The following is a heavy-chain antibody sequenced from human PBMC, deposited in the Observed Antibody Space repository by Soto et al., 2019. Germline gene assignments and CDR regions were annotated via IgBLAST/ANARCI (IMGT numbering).Heavy chain of an antibody. CDR2: IYSGGST. Sequence: GGSLRLSCAASGFTVSSNYMSWVRQAPGKGLEWVSVIYSGGSTYYADSVKGRFTISRDNSKNTLYLQMDSLRAEDMAVYYFVRDRCTNGVCYAPSDYWGQGTLVTVSS. CDR1: GFTVSSNY. V-gene: IGHV3-53*05. D-gene: IGHD2-8*01. CDR3: VRDRCTNGVCYAPSDY. J-gene: IGHJ4*02.